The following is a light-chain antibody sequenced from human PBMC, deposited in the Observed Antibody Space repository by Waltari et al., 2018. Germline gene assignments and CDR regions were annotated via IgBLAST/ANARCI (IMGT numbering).Light chain of an antibody. Sequence: QSVLTQPPSVSGAPGPRVSISCTGSGSNPGAGYDVHWYQQHPGKAPKLLIYGTSTRPPGVPDRFFGSQSGTSASLAITALQAEDEAEYYCQSYDTSLSVVFGGGTKLTVL. CDR2: GTS. J-gene: IGLJ2*01. V-gene: IGLV1-40*01. CDR3: QSYDTSLSVV. CDR1: GSNPGAGYD.